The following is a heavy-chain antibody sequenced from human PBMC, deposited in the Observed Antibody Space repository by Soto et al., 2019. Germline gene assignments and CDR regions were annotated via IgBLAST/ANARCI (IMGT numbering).Heavy chain of an antibody. CDR2: IIPIFGTA. V-gene: IGHV1-69*06. CDR3: ARDRVVAANNWFDP. Sequence: SVKVSCKASGGTFSSYAISRVRQAPGQGLEWMGGIIPIFGTANYAQKFQGRVTITADKSTSTAYMELSSLRSEDTAVYYCARDRVVAANNWFDPWGQGTLVTVSS. CDR1: GGTFSSYA. J-gene: IGHJ5*02. D-gene: IGHD2-15*01.